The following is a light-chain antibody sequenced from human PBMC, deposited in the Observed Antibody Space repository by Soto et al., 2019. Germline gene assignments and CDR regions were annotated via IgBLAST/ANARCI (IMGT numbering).Light chain of an antibody. J-gene: IGLJ3*02. V-gene: IGLV2-14*01. CDR1: SSDVGGYND. Sequence: QSALTQPASVSRSPGQSITISCTGTSSDVGGYNDVSWYQQHPGKAPKLMIYEVSNRPSGVSNRFSGSKSGNTASLTISGLQAEDEADYYCSSYTSSSTRVFGGGTKLTVL. CDR2: EVS. CDR3: SSYTSSSTRV.